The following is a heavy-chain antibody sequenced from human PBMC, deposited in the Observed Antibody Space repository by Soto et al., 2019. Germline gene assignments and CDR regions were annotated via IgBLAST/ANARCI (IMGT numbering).Heavy chain of an antibody. J-gene: IGHJ4*02. CDR3: ARDLGYSNNF. D-gene: IGHD6-13*01. CDR2: IKTDGTIT. Sequence: EVQLVESGGGLVQPGGSLRLSCAASGFTFSSYWMHWVRQAPGKGLVWVSHIKTDGTITNYADSVKGRFTISRDNAKNTLYLQMNSLRAEDTAVYFCARDLGYSNNFWGQGTLVTVSS. CDR1: GFTFSSYW. V-gene: IGHV3-74*01.